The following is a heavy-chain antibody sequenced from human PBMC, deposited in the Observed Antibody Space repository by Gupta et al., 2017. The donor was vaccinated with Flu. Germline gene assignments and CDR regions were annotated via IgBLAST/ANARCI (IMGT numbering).Heavy chain of an antibody. V-gene: IGHV1-8*01. CDR1: GYTFTNYD. CDR3: SRANRGMDF. Sequence: QVQLVQSGAELGKPGASVKVSCRTSGYTFTNYDINWVRQAPGQGLEWMGWMNPRIGNTGYAQKFKGRVTMTCNTSITTAYLDLSGLRSDDTAIYFCSRANRGMDFWGQGTTVTVSS. J-gene: IGHJ6*02. CDR2: MNPRIGNT. D-gene: IGHD3-10*01.